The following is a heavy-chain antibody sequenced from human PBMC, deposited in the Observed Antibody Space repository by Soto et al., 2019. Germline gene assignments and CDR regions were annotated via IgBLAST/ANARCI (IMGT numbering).Heavy chain of an antibody. J-gene: IGHJ4*02. CDR1: GFTFSSYA. V-gene: IGHV3-23*01. CDR2: ISGSADST. CDR3: TTVFYDSSGYPDS. Sequence: GGSLRLSCAASGFTFSSYAMSWVRQAPGKGLEWVSAISGSADSTSYADSVKGRFTISRDNSKNTLYLQMNSLRTEDTAVYYCTTVFYDSSGYPDSWGQGTLVTVSS. D-gene: IGHD3-22*01.